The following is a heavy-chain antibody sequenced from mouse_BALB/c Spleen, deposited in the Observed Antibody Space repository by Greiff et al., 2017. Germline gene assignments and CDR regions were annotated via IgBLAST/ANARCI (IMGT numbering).Heavy chain of an antibody. J-gene: IGHJ4*01. CDR2: ISDGGSYT. CDR1: GFTFSDYY. V-gene: IGHV5-4*02. Sequence: DVKLVESGGGLVKPGGSLKLSCAASGFTFSDYYMYWVRQTPEKRLEWVATISDGGSYTYYPDSVKGRFTISRDNAKNNLYLQMSSLKSEDTAMYYCARGRTVKGTLYAMDYWGQGTSVTVSS. D-gene: IGHD1-1*01. CDR3: ARGRTVKGTLYAMDY.